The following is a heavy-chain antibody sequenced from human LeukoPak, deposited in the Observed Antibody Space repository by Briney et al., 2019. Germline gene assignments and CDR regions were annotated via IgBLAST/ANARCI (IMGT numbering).Heavy chain of an antibody. Sequence: GGSLRLSCAASGFTFSSYSMNWVRQAPGKELEWVSSISSSSSYIYYADSVKGRFTISRDNAKNSLYLQMNSLRAEDTAVYYCARDLSGVTGYTYGRGIDYWGQGTLVTVSS. CDR3: ARDLSGVTGYTYGRGIDY. D-gene: IGHD5-18*01. CDR2: ISSSSSYI. J-gene: IGHJ4*02. CDR1: GFTFSSYS. V-gene: IGHV3-21*01.